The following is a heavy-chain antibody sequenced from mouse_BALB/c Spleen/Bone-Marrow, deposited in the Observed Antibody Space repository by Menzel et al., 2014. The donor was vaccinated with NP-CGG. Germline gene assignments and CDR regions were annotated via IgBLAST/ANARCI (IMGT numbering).Heavy chain of an antibody. CDR3: ASYYGSSYDYFDY. Sequence: EVQLQQSGAELVRPGALVKLSCKASGFNIKDYYMHWVKQRSEQGLEWIGWIAPENGNTIYDPKFQGKASITADTSSNTAYLQLSSLTSEDTAVYYCASYYGSSYDYFDYWGQGTTLTVSS. J-gene: IGHJ2*01. V-gene: IGHV14-1*02. CDR1: GFNIKDYY. CDR2: IAPENGNT. D-gene: IGHD1-1*01.